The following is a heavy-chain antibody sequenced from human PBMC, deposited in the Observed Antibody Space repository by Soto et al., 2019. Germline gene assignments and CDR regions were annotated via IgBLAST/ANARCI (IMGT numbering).Heavy chain of an antibody. V-gene: IGHV3-30-3*01. CDR2: ISYDGSNK. CDR1: GFTFSSYA. Sequence: QVQLVESGGGVVQPGRSLRLSCAASGFTFSSYAMHWVRQAPGKGLEWVAVISYDGSNKYYADSVKGRFTISRDNSKNKLYLQMNSLRAEDTAVYYCARGGGLQSGYYYYYYGMDVWGQGTTGTGSS. D-gene: IGHD4-4*01. CDR3: ARGGGLQSGYYYYYYGMDV. J-gene: IGHJ6*02.